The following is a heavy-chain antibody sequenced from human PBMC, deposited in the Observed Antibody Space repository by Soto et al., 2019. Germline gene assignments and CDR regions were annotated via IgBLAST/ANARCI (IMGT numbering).Heavy chain of an antibody. V-gene: IGHV4-39*07. CDR3: ARDRYYDFWSGHYYYYGMDV. CDR2: IYYSGST. J-gene: IGHJ6*02. CDR1: AGSISSTTYY. Sequence: SETLSLTCIVSAGSISSTTYYWGWIRQPPGKGLEWIGSIYYSGSTYYNPSLKSRVTISVDTSKNQFSLKLSSVTAADTAVYYCARDRYYDFWSGHYYYYGMDVWGQGTTVTVSS. D-gene: IGHD3-3*01.